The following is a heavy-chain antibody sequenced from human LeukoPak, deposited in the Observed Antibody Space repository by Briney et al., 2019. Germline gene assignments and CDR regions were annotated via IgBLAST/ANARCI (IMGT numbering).Heavy chain of an antibody. CDR2: IYYSGST. V-gene: IGHV4-59*06. D-gene: IGHD3-3*01. J-gene: IGHJ4*02. Sequence: PSETLSLTCTVSGGSISSYYWSWIRQHPGKGLEWIGYIYYSGSTYYNPSLKSRVTISVDTSKNQFSLKLSSVTAADTAVYYCARGETPSPYDFWSGGPFNFDYWGQGTLVTVSS. CDR3: ARGETPSPYDFWSGGPFNFDY. CDR1: GGSISSYY.